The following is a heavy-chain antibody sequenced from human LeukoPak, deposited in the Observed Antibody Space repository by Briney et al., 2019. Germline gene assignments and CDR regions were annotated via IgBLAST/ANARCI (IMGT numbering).Heavy chain of an antibody. CDR2: INPYSGGN. V-gene: IGHV1-2*02. CDR3: ARARWDRARYFDS. Sequence: SSLKVSCKACGYTYTDFYIQWVRQAPGQVLELMVWINPYSGGNIFAQKFQGRVTMTRDTSISTAYMELSRLRSDDTAVYYCARARWDRARYFDSWGQGTLVTVSS. CDR1: GYTYTDFY. D-gene: IGHD1-26*01. J-gene: IGHJ4*02.